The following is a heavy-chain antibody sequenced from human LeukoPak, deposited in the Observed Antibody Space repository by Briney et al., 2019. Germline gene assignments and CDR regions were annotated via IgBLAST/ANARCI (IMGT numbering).Heavy chain of an antibody. CDR1: GYTFTSYD. CDR3: ARVGELAATLFFLSLDFDY. D-gene: IGHD2-15*01. CDR2: MNPNSGNT. Sequence: ASVKVSCKASGYTFTSYDINWVRQATGQGLEWMGWMNPNSGNTGYAQKFQGRVTMTRNTSISTAYMELSSLRSEDTAVYYCARVGELAATLFFLSLDFDYWGQGTLVTVSS. J-gene: IGHJ4*02. V-gene: IGHV1-8*01.